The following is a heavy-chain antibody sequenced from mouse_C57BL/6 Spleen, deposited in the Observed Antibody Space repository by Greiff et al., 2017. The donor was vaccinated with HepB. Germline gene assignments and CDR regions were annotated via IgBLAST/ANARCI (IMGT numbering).Heavy chain of an antibody. CDR2: ISYDGSN. CDR1: GYSITSGYY. D-gene: IGHD1-1*01. CDR3: ARVSSYGSSYDWYFDV. J-gene: IGHJ1*03. Sequence: EVQVVESGPGLVKPSQSLSLTCSVTGYSITSGYYWNWIRQFPGNKLEWMGYISYDGSNNYNPSLKNRISITRDTSKNQFFLKLNSVTTEDTATYYCARVSSYGSSYDWYFDVWGTGTTVTVSS. V-gene: IGHV3-6*01.